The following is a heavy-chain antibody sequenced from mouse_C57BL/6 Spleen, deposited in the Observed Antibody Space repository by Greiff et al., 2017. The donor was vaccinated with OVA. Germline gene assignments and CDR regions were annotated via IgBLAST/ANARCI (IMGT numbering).Heavy chain of an antibody. D-gene: IGHD1-1*01. Sequence: EVQLQESGPGLVKPSQSLSLTCSVTGYSITSGYYWNWIRQFPGNKLEWMGYISYDGSNNYNPSLKNRISITRDTSKNQFFLKLNSVTTEDTATDYCARDHYYGRMDYWGQGTSVTVSS. J-gene: IGHJ4*01. CDR3: ARDHYYGRMDY. CDR1: GYSITSGYY. V-gene: IGHV3-6*01. CDR2: ISYDGSN.